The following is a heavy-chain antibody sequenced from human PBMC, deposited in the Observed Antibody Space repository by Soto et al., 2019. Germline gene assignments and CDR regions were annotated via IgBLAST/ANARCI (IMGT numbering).Heavy chain of an antibody. CDR3: ARVPALSVVTPSYNWFDP. CDR2: IYYSGST. D-gene: IGHD2-21*02. J-gene: IGHJ5*02. Sequence: PSETLSLTCTVSGGSISSGGYYWSWIRQHPGKGLEWIGYIYYSGSTYYNPSLKSRVTISVDTSKNQFSLKLSSVTAADTAVYYCARVPALSVVTPSYNWFDPWGQGTLVTVSS. CDR1: GGSISSGGYY. V-gene: IGHV4-31*03.